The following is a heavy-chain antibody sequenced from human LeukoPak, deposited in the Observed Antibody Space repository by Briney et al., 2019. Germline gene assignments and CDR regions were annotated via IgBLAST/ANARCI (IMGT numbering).Heavy chain of an antibody. CDR2: INTDGTVT. Sequence: GGSLRLSCAASGFTFSKYWMLWVRQAPGKGLESVSRINTDGTVTTYADSVKGRFTVPRDNADNTMFLQMNSVRDEDTAVYYCATKQWLAPPPDSWGQGTPVTVSS. CDR1: GFTFSKYW. V-gene: IGHV3-74*01. D-gene: IGHD6-19*01. CDR3: ATKQWLAPPPDS. J-gene: IGHJ4*02.